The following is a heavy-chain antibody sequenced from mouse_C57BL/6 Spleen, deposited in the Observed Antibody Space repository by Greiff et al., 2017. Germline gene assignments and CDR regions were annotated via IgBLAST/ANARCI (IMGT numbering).Heavy chain of an antibody. CDR1: GFTFSDYG. J-gene: IGHJ1*03. V-gene: IGHV5-17*01. CDR3: ARGLTRYFDV. Sequence: EVNVVESGGGLVKPGGSLKLSCAASGFTFSDYGMHWVRQAPEKGLEWVAYISSGSSTIYYADTAKGRFTISRDNAKNTLFLQMTSLRSEDTAMYYCARGLTRYFDVWGTGTTVTVSS. CDR2: ISSGSSTI. D-gene: IGHD6-1*01.